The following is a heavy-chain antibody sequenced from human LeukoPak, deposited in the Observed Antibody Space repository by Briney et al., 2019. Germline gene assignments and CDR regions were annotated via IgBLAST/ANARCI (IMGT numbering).Heavy chain of an antibody. CDR1: GGSISSSSYY. CDR3: ARDLDGYHLAGRGDY. CDR2: IYYSGST. Sequence: PSETLSLTCTVSGGSISSSSYYWGWIRQPPGKGLEWIGSIYYSGSTYYNPSLKSRVTISVDTSKNQFFLKLSSVTAADTAVYYCARDLDGYHLAGRGDYWGQGTLVTVSS. D-gene: IGHD1-14*01. J-gene: IGHJ4*02. V-gene: IGHV4-39*07.